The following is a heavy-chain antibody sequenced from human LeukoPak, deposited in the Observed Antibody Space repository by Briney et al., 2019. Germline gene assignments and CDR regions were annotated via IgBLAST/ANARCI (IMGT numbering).Heavy chain of an antibody. CDR1: RFTFRFTFSGYS. V-gene: IGHV3-48*04. Sequence: GGSLRLSCAASRFTFRFTFSGYSMNWVRQAPGKGLEWLSYISSSSSVIYYADSVKGRFTISGDNAKNSLYLQMNSLRVEDTAVYYCGGVLGELPLQDYWGQGTLVTVSS. D-gene: IGHD3-16*01. CDR3: GGVLGELPLQDY. CDR2: ISSSSSVI. J-gene: IGHJ4*02.